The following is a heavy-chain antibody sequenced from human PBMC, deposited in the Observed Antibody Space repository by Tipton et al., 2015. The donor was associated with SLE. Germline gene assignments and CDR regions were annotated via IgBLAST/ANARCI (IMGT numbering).Heavy chain of an antibody. CDR3: ARLNDVRWALDI. V-gene: IGHV3-7*01. Sequence: SLRLSCAASGFTFSNYWMTWVRQAPGKGLEWVANIKKDGSEKSYADSVKGRFTISRDNTKKSLYLQMDSLRADDTAVYYCARLNDVRWALDIWGQGTMVTVSS. CDR1: GFTFSNYW. D-gene: IGHD3-16*01. CDR2: IKKDGSEK. J-gene: IGHJ3*02.